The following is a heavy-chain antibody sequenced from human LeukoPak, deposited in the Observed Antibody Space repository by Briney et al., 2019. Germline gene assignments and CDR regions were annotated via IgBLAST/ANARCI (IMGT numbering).Heavy chain of an antibody. CDR2: IWYDGSNE. CDR1: GFTFSNYD. J-gene: IGHJ4*02. D-gene: IGHD1-1*01. Sequence: PGRSLRLSCAASGFTFSNYDTHWVRQAPGKGLEWVAVIWYDGSNEYYTDSVKGRFTISRDNAHNTLYLQMNSLRAEDTAVYYCARGSQSTGGFFAYWGQGTRVTVSS. V-gene: IGHV3-33*01. CDR3: ARGSQSTGGFFAY.